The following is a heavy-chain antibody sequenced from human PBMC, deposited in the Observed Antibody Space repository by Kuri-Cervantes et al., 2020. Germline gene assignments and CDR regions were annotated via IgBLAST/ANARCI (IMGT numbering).Heavy chain of an antibody. V-gene: IGHV1-2*02. D-gene: IGHD6-6*01. J-gene: IGHJ3*02. CDR2: INPNSGGT. CDR1: GYTFTGYY. CDR3: ARERGEYSSSSVAFDI. Sequence: ASVKVSCKASGYTFTGYYMHWVRQAPGQGLEWMGWINPNSGGTNYAQKFQGRVTMTRDTSISTAYMKLSRLRSDDTAVYYCARERGEYSSSSVAFDIWGQGTMVTVSS.